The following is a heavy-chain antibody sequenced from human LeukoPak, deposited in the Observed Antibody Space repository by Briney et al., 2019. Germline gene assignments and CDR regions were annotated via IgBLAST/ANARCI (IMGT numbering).Heavy chain of an antibody. CDR3: ARDDIAVAGILGDAFDI. V-gene: IGHV4-39*07. CDR2: IYHSGST. Sequence: SETLSLTCTVSGGSISSSSYYWGWIRQPPGKGLEWIGSIYHSGSTYYNPSLKSRVTISVDTSKKQFSLKLSSVTAADTAVYYCARDDIAVAGILGDAFDIWGQGTMVTVSS. D-gene: IGHD6-19*01. CDR1: GGSISSSSYY. J-gene: IGHJ3*02.